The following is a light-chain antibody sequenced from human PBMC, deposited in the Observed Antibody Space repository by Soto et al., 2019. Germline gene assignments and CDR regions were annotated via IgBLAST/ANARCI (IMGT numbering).Light chain of an antibody. CDR3: QQYNNWPLT. J-gene: IGKJ4*01. V-gene: IGKV3-15*01. CDR2: GTS. CDR1: QSVSSN. Sequence: EIVMTQSPATLSVSPGERATLSCRASQSVSSNLAWYQQKPGQAPRLLIYGTSTRATGVPARFNGSGSGTEFTLTITSLQSEDFAVFFGQQYNNWPLTFGGGTKVEIK.